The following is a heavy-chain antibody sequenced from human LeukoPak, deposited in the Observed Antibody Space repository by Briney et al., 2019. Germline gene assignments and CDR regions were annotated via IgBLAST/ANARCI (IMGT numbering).Heavy chain of an antibody. V-gene: IGHV3-15*01. CDR2: IKTKTDGGAT. Sequence: KPGVSLRLSCAASGFTFSNAWMTWVRQAPGKGLEWFGRIKTKTDGGATDYAAPVKGRVTISRDDSKNTLYLQMNSLKTEDTAVYYCTSTLGYWGQGTLVTVSS. CDR1: GFTFSNAW. J-gene: IGHJ4*02. CDR3: TSTLGY. D-gene: IGHD1-1*01.